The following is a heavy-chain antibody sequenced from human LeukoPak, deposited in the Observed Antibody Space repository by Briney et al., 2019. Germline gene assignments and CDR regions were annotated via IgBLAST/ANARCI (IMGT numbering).Heavy chain of an antibody. CDR3: ARLGLWSMVQLFDY. V-gene: IGHV4-38-2*02. CDR2: IYYSGST. D-gene: IGHD2-8*01. J-gene: IGHJ4*02. Sequence: SETLSLTCTVSGYSISSGYYWGWIRQPPGKGLEWIGRIYYSGSTYYNPSLKSRVTISVDTSKNQFSLKLSSVTAADTAVYYCARLGLWSMVQLFDYWGQGTLVTVSS. CDR1: GYSISSGYY.